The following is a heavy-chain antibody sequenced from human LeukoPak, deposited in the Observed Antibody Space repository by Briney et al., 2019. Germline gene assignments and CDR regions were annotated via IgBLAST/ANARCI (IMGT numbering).Heavy chain of an antibody. CDR3: ARATEGFDY. CDR2: ILSTGDT. J-gene: IGHJ4*02. CDR1: GFTFSYYD. Sequence: GGSLRLSCAASGFTFSYYDVHWVRQAAGKGLEWVSTILSTGDTYYAGSVKGRFTISRENAKNSLYLQMNGLRAGDTAVYYCARATEGFDYWGQGTLVTVSS. V-gene: IGHV3-13*04.